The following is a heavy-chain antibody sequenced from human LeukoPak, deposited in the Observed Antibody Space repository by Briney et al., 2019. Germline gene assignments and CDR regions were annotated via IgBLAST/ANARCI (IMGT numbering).Heavy chain of an antibody. CDR2: IYHTGST. V-gene: IGHV4-38-2*01. D-gene: IGHD6-19*01. J-gene: IGHJ4*02. Sequence: SETLSLTCVVSGYSIISGWYWGWIRQPPGQELEWIAAIYHTGSTFYNPSLESRVTISLDTSKNQFSLKLNSVTAADTAVYYCARVNSNLFGCATFDYWGQGTPVTVSS. CDR3: ARVNSNLFGCATFDY. CDR1: GYSIISGWY.